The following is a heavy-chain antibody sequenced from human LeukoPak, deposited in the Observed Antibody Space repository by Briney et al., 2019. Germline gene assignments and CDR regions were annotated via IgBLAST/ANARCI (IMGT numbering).Heavy chain of an antibody. Sequence: SETLSLTCTVSGASISSDYWSWIRQPPGKGLEWIGYIYHSGHTMSNPSLKRRVTISIDTSNNQFSLKLSSVTAADTAIYYCARHPFQYPFDYWGPGTLVSVSS. V-gene: IGHV4-59*08. CDR1: GASISSDY. CDR3: ARHPFQYPFDY. J-gene: IGHJ4*02. D-gene: IGHD2/OR15-2a*01. CDR2: IYHSGHT.